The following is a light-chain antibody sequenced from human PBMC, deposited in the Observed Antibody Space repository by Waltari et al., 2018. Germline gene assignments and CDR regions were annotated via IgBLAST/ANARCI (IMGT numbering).Light chain of an antibody. J-gene: IGLJ3*02. V-gene: IGLV2-14*03. CDR3: SSQSSDNVVL. CDR2: DVS. CDR1: SSDVGCYSS. Sequence: QSALTQPASVSGSPGQSITISCTGISSDVGCYSSFSWYQDHPGQGPKVIIYDVSDRPSGVSARFSGSKSGNTASLTISGLQAEDEADYYCSSQSSDNVVLFGGGTKVTVL.